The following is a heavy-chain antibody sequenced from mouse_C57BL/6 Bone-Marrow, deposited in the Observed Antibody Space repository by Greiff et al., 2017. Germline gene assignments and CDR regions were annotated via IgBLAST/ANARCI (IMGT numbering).Heavy chain of an antibody. Sequence: QVQLKQPGAELVKPGASVKMSCKASGYTFTSYWITWVKQRPGQGLEWIGDIYPGSGSTNYNEKFKSKATLTVDTSSSTAYMQLSSLTSEDSAVYYCASSLYYGSRWYFDVWGTGTTVTVSS. V-gene: IGHV1-55*01. CDR3: ASSLYYGSRWYFDV. CDR2: IYPGSGST. D-gene: IGHD1-1*01. CDR1: GYTFTSYW. J-gene: IGHJ1*03.